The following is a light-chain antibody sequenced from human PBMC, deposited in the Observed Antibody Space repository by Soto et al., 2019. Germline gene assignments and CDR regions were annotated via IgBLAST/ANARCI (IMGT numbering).Light chain of an antibody. V-gene: IGKV3-20*01. CDR1: QSVDSTY. CDR3: QHYDSSRT. Sequence: DIVLTHSPGARSFSPLESATRSCMASQSVDSTYITWYQQKPGQAPRLLIYGTSGRATGIPDRFSGSGSGTDFTLTISRLEPEDFAVYYCQHYDSSRTFGQGTKVDIK. CDR2: GTS. J-gene: IGKJ1*01.